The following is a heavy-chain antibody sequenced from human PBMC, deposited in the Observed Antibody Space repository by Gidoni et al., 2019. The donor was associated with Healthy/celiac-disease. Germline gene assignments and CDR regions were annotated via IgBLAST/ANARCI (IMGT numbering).Heavy chain of an antibody. D-gene: IGHD2-2*01. CDR3: TLGYCSSTSCYSLHYYYGMDV. J-gene: IGHJ6*02. V-gene: IGHV3-49*04. Sequence: EVQLVESGGGLVQPGRSLRLSCTASGFTFGDYAMSWVRQAPGTGLEWVGFIRSKAYGGTTEYAASVKGRFTISRDDSKSIAYLQMNSLKTEDTAVYYCTLGYCSSTSCYSLHYYYGMDVWGQGTTVTVSS. CDR2: IRSKAYGGTT. CDR1: GFTFGDYA.